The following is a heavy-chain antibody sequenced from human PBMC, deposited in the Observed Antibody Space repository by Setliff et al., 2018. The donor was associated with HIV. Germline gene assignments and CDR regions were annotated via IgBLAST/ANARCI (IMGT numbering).Heavy chain of an antibody. D-gene: IGHD3-3*01. CDR1: GDSISSYY. CDR2: IYTSGTT. Sequence: PSETLSLTCTVSGDSISSYYWSWIRQTAGKGREWIGRIYTSGTTNYNPSLKRRVTMSVDTSKNQFSLKLSSVTAADTAVYYCARNFWNGPPDYYYYGLGVWGQGTTVTVSS. V-gene: IGHV4-4*07. J-gene: IGHJ6*02. CDR3: ARNFWNGPPDYYYYGLGV.